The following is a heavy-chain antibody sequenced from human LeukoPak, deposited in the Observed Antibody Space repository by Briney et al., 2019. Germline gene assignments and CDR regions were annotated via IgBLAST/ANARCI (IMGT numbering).Heavy chain of an antibody. J-gene: IGHJ4*02. Sequence: SETLSLTCTVTGGSISSYYWSWIRQPPGKGLEWIGYIYYSGSTNYNPSLKSRVTISVDTSKNQFSLKLSSVTAADTAVYYCARSYDYVWGTFHWGQGTLVTVSS. V-gene: IGHV4-59*01. D-gene: IGHD3-16*01. CDR3: ARSYDYVWGTFH. CDR2: IYYSGST. CDR1: GGSISSYY.